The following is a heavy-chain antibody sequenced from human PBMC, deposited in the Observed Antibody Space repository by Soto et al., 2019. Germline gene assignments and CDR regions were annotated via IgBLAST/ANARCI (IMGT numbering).Heavy chain of an antibody. D-gene: IGHD2-21*02. V-gene: IGHV4-30-4*01. CDR3: ARDGVAYCGGDCYS. CDR1: GGSIGSGDYY. Sequence: SETLSLTCTVSGGSIGSGDYYWSWIRQPPGKGLEWIGYIYYSGSTYYNPSLKSRVTMSLDTSKNQFSLKLSSVTAADTAVYYCARDGVAYCGGDCYSWGQGTLVTVSS. CDR2: IYYSGST. J-gene: IGHJ5*02.